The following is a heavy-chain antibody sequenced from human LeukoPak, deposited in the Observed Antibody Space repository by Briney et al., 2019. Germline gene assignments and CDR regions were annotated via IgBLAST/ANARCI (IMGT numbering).Heavy chain of an antibody. D-gene: IGHD1-14*01. V-gene: IGHV4-31*03. CDR2: IYYSGST. CDR1: GGSISSGGYY. J-gene: IGHJ4*02. Sequence: SETLSLTCTVSGGSISSGGYYWSWIRQHPGKGLEWIGYIYYSGSTYYNPSLKSRVTISVDTSKNQFSLKLSSVTAADTAVYYCARDQSRNRYFDYWGQGTLVTVSS. CDR3: ARDQSRNRYFDY.